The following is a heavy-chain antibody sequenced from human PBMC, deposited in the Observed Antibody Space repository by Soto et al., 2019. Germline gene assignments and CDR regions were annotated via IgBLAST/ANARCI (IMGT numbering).Heavy chain of an antibody. CDR2: ISSGSSYI. CDR1: GFTFSSYS. Sequence: GGSLRLSCAASGFTFSSYSMNWVRQAPGKGLEWVSSISSGSSYIYYADSVKGRFTISRDNAKNSLYLQMNSLRTEDTAVYYCARVPYYGAAVDYWGQGTLVTVSS. D-gene: IGHD3-10*01. V-gene: IGHV3-21*04. CDR3: ARVPYYGAAVDY. J-gene: IGHJ4*02.